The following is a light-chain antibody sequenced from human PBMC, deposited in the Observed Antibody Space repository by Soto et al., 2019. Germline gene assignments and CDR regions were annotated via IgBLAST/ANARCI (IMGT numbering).Light chain of an antibody. V-gene: IGKV3-11*01. CDR3: QQHSKWPPT. Sequence: RVLPQSPATLSLSPGDRATLSCRASQSVSSYVAWYQQTRGQAPRLLIYDASNRATGIPARFSGSGSGTDFTLTITSLESEDFAVYYCQQHSKWPPTFGRGTRLEIK. CDR2: DAS. J-gene: IGKJ5*01. CDR1: QSVSSY.